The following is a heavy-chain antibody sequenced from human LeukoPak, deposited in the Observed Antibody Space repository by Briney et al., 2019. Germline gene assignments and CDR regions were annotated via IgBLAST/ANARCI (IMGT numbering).Heavy chain of an antibody. CDR3: AKESGSSSFALGY. Sequence: QTGGSLRLSCAASGFTFSSYAMSWVRQAPGKGQEWVSAISGSGGSTYYADSVKGRFTISRDNSKNTLYLQMNSLRAEDTAVYYCAKESGSSSFALGYWGQGTLVTVSS. D-gene: IGHD6-13*01. V-gene: IGHV3-23*01. CDR2: ISGSGGST. CDR1: GFTFSSYA. J-gene: IGHJ4*02.